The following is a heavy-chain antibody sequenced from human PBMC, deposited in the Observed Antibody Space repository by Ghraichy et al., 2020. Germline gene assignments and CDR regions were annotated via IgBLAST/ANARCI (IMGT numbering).Heavy chain of an antibody. D-gene: IGHD2-8*02. CDR2: INAGNGNT. CDR1: GYTFTSYA. CDR3: ARGPGGVLRYYYYMDV. J-gene: IGHJ6*03. Sequence: ASVKVSCKASGYTFTSYAMHWVRQAPGQRLEWMGWINAGNGNTKYSQKFQGRVTITRDTSASTAYMELSSLRSEDTAVYYCARGPGGVLRYYYYMDVWGKGTTVTVSS. V-gene: IGHV1-3*01.